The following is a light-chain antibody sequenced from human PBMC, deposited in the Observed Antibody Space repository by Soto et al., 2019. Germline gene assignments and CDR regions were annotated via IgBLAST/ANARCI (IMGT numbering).Light chain of an antibody. V-gene: IGKV3-15*01. Sequence: EIVLTQSPGTLSVSPGERATLSYRASQSVSSNLAWFQHKPGQAPRLLIFAASTRASGVPARFSGSGSGTDFILTITSLQSEDFAVYYCQQYWHWPRTFGQGTKVDIK. J-gene: IGKJ1*01. CDR3: QQYWHWPRT. CDR1: QSVSSN. CDR2: AAS.